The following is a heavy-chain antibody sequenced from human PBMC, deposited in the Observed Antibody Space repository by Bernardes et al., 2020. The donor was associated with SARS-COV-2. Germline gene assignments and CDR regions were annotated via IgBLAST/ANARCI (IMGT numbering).Heavy chain of an antibody. CDR3: AKDHGSGWFYYYYGMDV. V-gene: IGHV3-23*01. D-gene: IGHD6-19*01. CDR2: ISGSGGST. Sequence: GGSLRLSCAASGFTFSSYVMSWVRQAPGKGLEWVSAISGSGGSTYYADSVKGRFTISRDNSKNTLYLQMNSLRAEDTAVYYCAKDHGSGWFYYYYGMDVWGQGTTVTVSS. CDR1: GFTFSSYV. J-gene: IGHJ6*02.